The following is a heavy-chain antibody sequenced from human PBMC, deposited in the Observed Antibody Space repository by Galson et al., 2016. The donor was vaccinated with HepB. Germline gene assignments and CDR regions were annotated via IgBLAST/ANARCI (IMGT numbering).Heavy chain of an antibody. J-gene: IGHJ4*01. CDR3: ASWCRAWLDN. CDR2: IDYDGVNK. V-gene: IGHV3-23*01. Sequence: SLRLSCAASGFIFKNYAMIWVRQAPGKGLEWVSTIDYDGVNKHYGDSVKGRFTISRDNSWDPLYLQMNDLIAEVTALYYCASWCRAWLDNWGHGTLVTVSS. D-gene: IGHD4/OR15-4a*01. CDR1: GFIFKNYA.